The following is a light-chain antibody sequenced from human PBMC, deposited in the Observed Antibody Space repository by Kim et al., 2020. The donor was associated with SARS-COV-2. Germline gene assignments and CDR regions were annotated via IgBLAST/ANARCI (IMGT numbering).Light chain of an antibody. J-gene: IGLJ3*02. CDR3: TSRDGSASRWM. V-gene: IGLV3-19*01. Sequence: ALGEPSEITCRRSSLRSYYANWYQQKPGQAPVLVFYGNDKRPSGIPDRFSGSYSGNTASLTISGAQAEDEADYFCTSRDGSASRWMFGGGTQLTVL. CDR1: SLRSYY. CDR2: GND.